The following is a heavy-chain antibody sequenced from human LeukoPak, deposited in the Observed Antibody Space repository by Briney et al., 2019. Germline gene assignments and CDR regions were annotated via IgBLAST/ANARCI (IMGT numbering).Heavy chain of an antibody. CDR1: ACSISSHY. J-gene: IGHJ3*02. D-gene: IGHD1-20*01. Sequence: SETLSLTCTVAACSISSHYWSWIRQPPGKELEWSRYIYYSGSTNYNPSLKGRVTISVDTSKNQFSLKLSSVTAADTAVYYWARGITGSFNDAFDIWGQGTMVTVSS. CDR2: IYYSGST. V-gene: IGHV4-59*11. CDR3: ARGITGSFNDAFDI.